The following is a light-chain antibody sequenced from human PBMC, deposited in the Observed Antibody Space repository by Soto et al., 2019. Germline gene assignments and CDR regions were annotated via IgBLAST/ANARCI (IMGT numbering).Light chain of an antibody. V-gene: IGLV1-44*01. CDR1: RLNIGSNL. CDR2: SNV. CDR3: AAWDDTLKGVI. Sequence: QSVLTQAPSASGTPGQRVSISCSGGRLNIGSNLVNWYQQLPGTAPKLLIYSNVQRPSGVPDRFSGSKSGTSASLAISGLQSEDEADYYCAAWDDTLKGVIFGGGTQLTVL. J-gene: IGLJ2*01.